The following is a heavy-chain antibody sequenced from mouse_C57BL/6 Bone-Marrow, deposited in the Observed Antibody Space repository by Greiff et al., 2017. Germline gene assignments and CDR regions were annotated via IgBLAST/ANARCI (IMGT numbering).Heavy chain of an antibody. V-gene: IGHV1-9*01. CDR3: ARDLPSSSTDWYFDV. Sequence: VQLQQSGAELMKPGASVKLSCKATGYTFTGYWIEWVKQRPGHGLEWIGEILPGSGSTNYNEKFKGKATFTADPSSNTAYMQLSSLTTEDSAIYYCARDLPSSSTDWYFDVWGTGTTVTVSS. CDR1: GYTFTGYW. J-gene: IGHJ1*03. D-gene: IGHD1-1*01. CDR2: ILPGSGST.